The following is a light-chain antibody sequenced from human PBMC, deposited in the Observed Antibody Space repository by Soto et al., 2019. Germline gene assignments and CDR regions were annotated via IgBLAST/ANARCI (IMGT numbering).Light chain of an antibody. J-gene: IGKJ3*01. CDR3: PLLDNYPHT. CDR1: RTITRW. Sequence: QMTQYHKTLSASVGDGVTITCRASRTITRWMAWYQQNPGKAPRLLIYAASTLQSGVPSRFSGSGSYTTFTLTIISLQPEDFATYYSPLLDNYPHTFCDGTKVDI. V-gene: IGKV1-5*01. CDR2: AAS.